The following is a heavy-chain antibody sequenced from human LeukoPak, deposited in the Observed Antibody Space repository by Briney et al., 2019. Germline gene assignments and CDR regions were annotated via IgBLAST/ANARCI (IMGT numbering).Heavy chain of an antibody. Sequence: GASVKVSCKASGYTFTSYGISWVRQAPGQGLEWMGWISAYNGNTNYAQKLQGRVTMTTDTSTSTAYMELRSLRSDDTAVYYCARVGYNWNDDYYLDYWGQGTLVTVSS. CDR3: ARVGYNWNDDYYLDY. D-gene: IGHD1-1*01. V-gene: IGHV1-18*04. CDR1: GYTFTSYG. J-gene: IGHJ4*02. CDR2: ISAYNGNT.